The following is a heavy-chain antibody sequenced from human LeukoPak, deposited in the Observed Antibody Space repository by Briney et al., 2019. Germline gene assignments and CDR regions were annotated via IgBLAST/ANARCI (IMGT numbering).Heavy chain of an antibody. Sequence: PGGTLSLSCAASEFTFSAYWMTWVRQAPGKGLEWVANINQDGSNKYYTASVKGRFTISRDNAKKSLFLKTNSLAAEATALYYWGRSMERFGTLDYWGQGTLVTVSS. CDR1: EFTFSAYW. CDR2: INQDGSNK. CDR3: GRSMERFGTLDY. J-gene: IGHJ4*02. D-gene: IGHD3-10*01. V-gene: IGHV3-7*01.